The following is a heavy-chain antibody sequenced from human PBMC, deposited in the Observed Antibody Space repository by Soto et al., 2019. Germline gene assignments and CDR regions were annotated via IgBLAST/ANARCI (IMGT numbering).Heavy chain of an antibody. CDR3: AGQTFTIAAASYGRSNWFDP. D-gene: IGHD6-25*01. Sequence: PSETLSPTGSASGGSITSSSHFWGWVRQPPGKGLEWIGTIYFTGNTYYTPSLKSRLTMSIDTSKNEFSLRLNSVTAADTAVYYCAGQTFTIAAASYGRSNWFDPWGPGTLVTVSS. CDR1: GGSITSSSHF. CDR2: IYFTGNT. J-gene: IGHJ5*02. V-gene: IGHV4-39*01.